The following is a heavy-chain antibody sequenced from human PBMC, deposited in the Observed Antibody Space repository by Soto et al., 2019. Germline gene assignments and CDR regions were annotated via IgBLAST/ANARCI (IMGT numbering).Heavy chain of an antibody. CDR3: ARASGGNWNYFDD. CDR1: GGSISSGGYY. D-gene: IGHD1-1*01. V-gene: IGHV4-31*03. Sequence: SETLSLTCTVSGGSISSGGYYWSWIRQHPGKGLEWIGYIYYSGSTYYNPSLKSRVTISVDTSKNQFSLKLSSVTAADTAVYYCARASGGNWNYFDDRGQRTPVTVSS. J-gene: IGHJ4*02. CDR2: IYYSGST.